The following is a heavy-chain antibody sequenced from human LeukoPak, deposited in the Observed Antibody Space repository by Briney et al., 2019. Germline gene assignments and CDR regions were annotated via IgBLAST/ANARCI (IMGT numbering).Heavy chain of an antibody. CDR1: GFIFSDYN. J-gene: IGHJ4*02. CDR3: AKDVSGSIDS. V-gene: IGHV3-43*02. D-gene: IGHD5/OR15-5a*01. CDR2: ISGDGGRT. Sequence: GGSLRLSCAASGFIFSDYNMHWVRQVPGKGLEWVSIISGDGGRTSYADSVKGRVTISRDNSKNSLYLQMNGLRTEDTAFYYCAKDVSGSIDSWGQGTLVTVSS.